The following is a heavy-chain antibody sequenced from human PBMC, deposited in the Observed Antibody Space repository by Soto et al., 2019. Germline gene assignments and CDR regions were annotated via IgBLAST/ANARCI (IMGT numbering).Heavy chain of an antibody. D-gene: IGHD3-22*01. CDR2: IIPILDIA. CDR3: AKDEEYYDSSGYSDYWDSDL. V-gene: IGHV1-69*08. J-gene: IGHJ2*01. Sequence: QVQLVQSGAEVKKPGSSVKVSCKASGGIFSTYSFSWVRQAPGQGLEWMGRIIPILDIATYAQKFQGRVTITADKSTSTAHMELSSLRSEDTAVYYCAKDEEYYDSSGYSDYWDSDLWGRGTLVTVSS. CDR1: GGIFSTYS.